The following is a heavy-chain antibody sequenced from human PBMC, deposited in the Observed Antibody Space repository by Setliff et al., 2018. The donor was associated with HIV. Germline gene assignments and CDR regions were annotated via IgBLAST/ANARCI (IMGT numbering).Heavy chain of an antibody. CDR3: ARTRSGGSSVYYYYYMDV. V-gene: IGHV1-2*06. J-gene: IGHJ6*03. CDR2: ISPNTGGT. CDR1: GGTFSSYS. D-gene: IGHD2-15*01. Sequence: ASVKVSCKASGGTFSSYSISWVRQAPGQGLEWMGRISPNTGGTIYAQKLQGRVTMTRDTSISTAYMELGSLGFDDTAVYFCARTRSGGSSVYYYYYMDVWGQGTAVTVSS.